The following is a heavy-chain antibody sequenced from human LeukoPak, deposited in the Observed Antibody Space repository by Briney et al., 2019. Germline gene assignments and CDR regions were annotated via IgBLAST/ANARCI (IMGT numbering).Heavy chain of an antibody. CDR3: ASSNGALDI. V-gene: IGHV3-48*02. Sequence: TGGSLRLSCAASGFTFSPYSMNSVRQAPGKGLEWISYITGSSSTIYYADSVKGRFTISRDNAKNLLYLQMNSLRDEDTAVYYCASSNGALDIWGQGTMVTVSS. CDR1: GFTFSPYS. CDR2: ITGSSSTI. D-gene: IGHD2-8*01. J-gene: IGHJ3*02.